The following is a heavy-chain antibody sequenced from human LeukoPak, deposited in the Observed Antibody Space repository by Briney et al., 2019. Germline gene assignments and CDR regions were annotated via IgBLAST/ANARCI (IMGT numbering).Heavy chain of an antibody. CDR2: IYQSGSGSS. D-gene: IGHD6-13*01. Sequence: SETLSLTCSVSGGSIISSNYYWGWIRQPPGKGLEWIGSIYQSGSGSSYYNPSLKSRVTIFGDTSKNQFFLRLSSVTAADTAVYHCARHGAAAAGQYYFDYWGQGTLVTVSS. CDR1: GGSIISSNYY. CDR3: ARHGAAAAGQYYFDY. V-gene: IGHV4-39*01. J-gene: IGHJ4*02.